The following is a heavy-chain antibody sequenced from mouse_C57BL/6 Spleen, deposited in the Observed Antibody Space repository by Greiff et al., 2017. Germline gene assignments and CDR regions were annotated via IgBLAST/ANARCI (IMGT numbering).Heavy chain of an antibody. CDR1: GYAFSSYW. Sequence: VKLVESGAELVKPGASVKISCKASGYAFSSYWMNWVKQRPGKGLEWIGQIYPGDGDTNYNGKFKGKATLTADKSSSTAYMQLSSLTSEDSAVYFCARRAHYYGSSYGYFDYWGQGTTLTVSS. V-gene: IGHV1-80*01. CDR2: IYPGDGDT. J-gene: IGHJ2*01. D-gene: IGHD1-1*01. CDR3: ARRAHYYGSSYGYFDY.